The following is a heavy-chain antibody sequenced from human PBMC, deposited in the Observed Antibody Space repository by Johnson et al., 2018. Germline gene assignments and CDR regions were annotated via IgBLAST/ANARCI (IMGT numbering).Heavy chain of an antibody. CDR2: IWHDGSNK. Sequence: QVQLVQSGGGVVQPGRSLRLSCAASGFAFSSFCMHWVRQAPGKGLEWVAVIWHDGSNKYYADSVKGRFTISRDNSKNTMYLQMNSLRVDDTAVFYCAKNLWVTTESWAHVWGQGTTVIGSS. J-gene: IGHJ6*02. D-gene: IGHD4-11*01. CDR1: GFAFSSFC. V-gene: IGHV3-33*06. CDR3: AKNLWVTTESWAHV.